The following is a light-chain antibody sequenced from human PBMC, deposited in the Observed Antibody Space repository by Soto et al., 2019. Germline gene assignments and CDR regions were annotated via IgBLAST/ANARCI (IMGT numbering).Light chain of an antibody. V-gene: IGKV1D-8*01. Sequence: VICMTQSPSLLAASTCDRVTISCRMSQGISSYLAWYQQTPGKAPEILIYATSTLQSGIPSRFSGSGSGTYFTITINCLQSEDFETYDCQQYYSFPYTFGQGTKLEIK. CDR2: ATS. CDR3: QQYYSFPYT. CDR1: QGISSY. J-gene: IGKJ2*01.